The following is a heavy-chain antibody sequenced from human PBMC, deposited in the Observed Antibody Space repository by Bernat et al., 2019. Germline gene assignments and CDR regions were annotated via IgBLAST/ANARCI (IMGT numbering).Heavy chain of an antibody. Sequence: QVQLVESGGGVVQPGKSLRLSCVASGFTFSNYAMHWVRAAPGNGLEWVAIISNDGANKYHADSVKGRFSISRDNSKNTLFLQMNSLRVDDTAVYYCARDGGGSFNAYYFDYWGQGTLVTVSS. J-gene: IGHJ4*02. D-gene: IGHD1-26*01. CDR1: GFTFSNYA. V-gene: IGHV3-30-3*01. CDR3: ARDGGGSFNAYYFDY. CDR2: ISNDGANK.